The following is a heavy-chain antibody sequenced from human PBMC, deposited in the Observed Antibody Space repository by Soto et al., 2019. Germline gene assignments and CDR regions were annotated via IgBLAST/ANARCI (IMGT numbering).Heavy chain of an antibody. CDR1: GFTFNTYA. CDR2: ISYDGSNK. CDR3: ARDRYMETTLIDY. Sequence: QVPLVESGGGVVQPGRSLRLSCAASGFTFNTYAMHWVRQAPGKGLEWVAVISYDGSNKYYADSVKGRFTISRDNSKNMLYLQMNSLRVEDTAVYYCARDRYMETTLIDYWGQGTLVTVSS. D-gene: IGHD1-20*01. J-gene: IGHJ4*02. V-gene: IGHV3-30-3*01.